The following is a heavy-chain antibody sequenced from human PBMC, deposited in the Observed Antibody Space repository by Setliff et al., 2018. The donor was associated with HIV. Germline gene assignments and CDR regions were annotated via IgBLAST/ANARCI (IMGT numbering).Heavy chain of an antibody. CDR1: GGAFSSYG. CDR3: AGSILTGYYTFGADY. D-gene: IGHD3-9*01. J-gene: IGHJ4*02. Sequence: SVKVSCKASGGAFSSYGFNWVRQAPGQGFEWMGGIIPMSGTAKYAKKFQGRVTITTDESTTTAYMELSSLRSEDTALYYCAGSILTGYYTFGADYWGQGTLVTVSS. V-gene: IGHV1-69*05. CDR2: IIPMSGTA.